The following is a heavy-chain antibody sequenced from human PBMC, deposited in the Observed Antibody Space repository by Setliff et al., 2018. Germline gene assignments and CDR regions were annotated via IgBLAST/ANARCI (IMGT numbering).Heavy chain of an antibody. D-gene: IGHD2-15*01. CDR2: IYNSGSA. J-gene: IGHJ3*01. CDR1: GDPISSGDYF. CDR3: ARGGGTFTPSEAFDV. Sequence: SSETLSLTCTVSGDPISSGDYFWSWIRQPPGKGLEWVAYIYNSGSAYYNPSLESRITMSVDTSKNQFSLDLQSVTAADTAVYYCARGGGTFTPSEAFDVWGQGIMVTVSS. V-gene: IGHV4-30-4*08.